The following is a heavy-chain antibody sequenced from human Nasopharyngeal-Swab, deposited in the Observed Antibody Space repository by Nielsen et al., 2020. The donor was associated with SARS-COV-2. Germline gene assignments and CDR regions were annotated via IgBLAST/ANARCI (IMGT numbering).Heavy chain of an antibody. CDR2: ISAYNGNA. J-gene: IGHJ4*02. V-gene: IGHV1-18*01. D-gene: IGHD5-24*01. CDR3: ARVPSRDGYNWADY. CDR1: GYTFTSYG. Sequence: ASVKVSCKASGYTFTSYGISWVRQAPGQGLEWMGWISAYNGNANYAQKLQGRVTMTTDTSTSTAYMELRSLRSDDTAVYYRARVPSRDGYNWADYWGQGTLVTVSS.